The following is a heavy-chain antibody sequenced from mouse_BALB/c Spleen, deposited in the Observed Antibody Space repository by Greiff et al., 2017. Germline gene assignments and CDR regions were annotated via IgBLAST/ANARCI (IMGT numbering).Heavy chain of an antibody. CDR2: ISSGSSTI. CDR3: ARDYGSSLAY. J-gene: IGHJ3*01. V-gene: IGHV5-17*02. CDR1: GFTFSSFG. Sequence: EVMLVESGGGLVQPGGSRKLSCAASGFTFSSFGMPWVRQAPEKGLEWVAYISSGSSTIYYADTVKGRFTISRDNPKNTLFLQMTSLRSEDTAMYYCARDYGSSLAYWGQGTLVTVSA. D-gene: IGHD1-1*01.